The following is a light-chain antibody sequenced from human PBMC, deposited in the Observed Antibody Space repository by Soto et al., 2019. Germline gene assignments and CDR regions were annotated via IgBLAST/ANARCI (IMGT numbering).Light chain of an antibody. Sequence: IVMTQSPATLSVSPGERATLSCRASQSVSSNLAWYQQKPGQAPRLLIYGASTRATGIPAKFSGGGSGTEFTLTISSLQPDDFATYYCQQYNSWTFGQGTKVDIK. CDR3: QQYNSWT. V-gene: IGKV3-15*01. CDR1: QSVSSN. J-gene: IGKJ1*01. CDR2: GAS.